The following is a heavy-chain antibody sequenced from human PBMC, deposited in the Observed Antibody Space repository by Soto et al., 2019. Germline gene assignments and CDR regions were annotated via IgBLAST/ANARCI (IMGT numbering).Heavy chain of an antibody. Sequence: GGSLRLSCAASGFTFSSFAMSWVRQAPGKGLDWVSAISGSGGSTYSADSVKGRFTISRDNSKNTLYLQMNSLRAEDTAVYYCAKGLVRIYDSSGYYYDRILDYWGQGTLVTVSS. J-gene: IGHJ4*02. CDR2: ISGSGGST. V-gene: IGHV3-23*01. D-gene: IGHD3-22*01. CDR3: AKGLVRIYDSSGYYYDRILDY. CDR1: GFTFSSFA.